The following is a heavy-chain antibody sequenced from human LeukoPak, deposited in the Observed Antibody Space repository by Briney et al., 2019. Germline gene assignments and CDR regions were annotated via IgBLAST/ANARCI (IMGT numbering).Heavy chain of an antibody. J-gene: IGHJ6*03. CDR1: GGTFSSYA. V-gene: IGHV1-69*13. D-gene: IGHD6-13*01. Sequence: VASVKVSCKASGGTFSSYAISWVRQAPGQGLEWMGGIIPIFGTANYAQKFQGRVTITADESTSTAYMELSSLRSEDTAVYYCAREGIAAAEDYYYMDVWGKGTTVTVSS. CDR3: AREGIAAAEDYYYMDV. CDR2: IIPIFGTA.